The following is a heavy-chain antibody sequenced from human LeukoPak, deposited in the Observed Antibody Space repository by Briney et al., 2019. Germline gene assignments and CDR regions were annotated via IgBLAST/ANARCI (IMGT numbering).Heavy chain of an antibody. V-gene: IGHV3-21*01. J-gene: IGHJ4*02. CDR1: GFTFSSYS. CDR3: ARDGGGNSFDY. CDR2: ISSSSSYI. D-gene: IGHD4-23*01. Sequence: GGSLRLSCAASGFTFSSYSMNWVRQAPGKGLELVSSISSSSSYIYYADSVKGRFTISRDNAKNSLYLQMNSLRADDTAVYYCARDGGGNSFDYWGQGTLVTVSS.